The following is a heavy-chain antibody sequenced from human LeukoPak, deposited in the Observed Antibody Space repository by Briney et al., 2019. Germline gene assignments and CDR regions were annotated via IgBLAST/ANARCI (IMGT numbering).Heavy chain of an antibody. CDR3: ARLNSSGWYSPYYFDY. D-gene: IGHD6-19*01. CDR1: GVSISSSSYY. V-gene: IGHV4-39*01. Sequence: SETLSLTCTVSGVSISSSSYYWGWPRQPPGKGLEWIGSIYYSGSTYYNPSLKSRVTISVDTSKNQFSLKLSSVTAADTAVYYCARLNSSGWYSPYYFDYWGQGTLVTVSS. J-gene: IGHJ4*02. CDR2: IYYSGST.